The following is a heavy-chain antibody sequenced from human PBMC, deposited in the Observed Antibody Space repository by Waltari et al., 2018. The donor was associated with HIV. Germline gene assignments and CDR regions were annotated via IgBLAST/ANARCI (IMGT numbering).Heavy chain of an antibody. V-gene: IGHV4-39*07. CDR3: ARASVYYDSSGYLTYYFDY. CDR2: IDYSGGT. J-gene: IGHJ4*02. Sequence: QLQLQESGPGLVKPSETLSLTCTVSGGSISSSSYYWGWIRQPPGKGLEWIGSIDYSGGTYYTPSLKRRVTISVDTSKNQFSLKLSSVTAADTAVYYCARASVYYDSSGYLTYYFDYWGQGTLVTVSS. CDR1: GGSISSSSYY. D-gene: IGHD3-22*01.